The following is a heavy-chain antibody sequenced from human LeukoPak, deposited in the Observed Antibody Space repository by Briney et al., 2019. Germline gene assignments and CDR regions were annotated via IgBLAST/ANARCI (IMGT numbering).Heavy chain of an antibody. CDR2: IKSSGSS. CDR1: GGSFSSYY. D-gene: IGHD5-12*01. Sequence: SETLSLTCTVSGGSFSSYYWSWIRQPPGKGLEWIGYIKSSGSSNYNPSLKSRVTISMDTSKNQFSLRLNSVTAADTAVYYCARDGTVATNWFDPWGQGTLVTVSS. V-gene: IGHV4-59*01. CDR3: ARDGTVATNWFDP. J-gene: IGHJ5*02.